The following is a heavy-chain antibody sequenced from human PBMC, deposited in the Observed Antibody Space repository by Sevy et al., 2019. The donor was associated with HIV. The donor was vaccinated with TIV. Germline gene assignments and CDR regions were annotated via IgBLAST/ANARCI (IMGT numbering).Heavy chain of an antibody. J-gene: IGHJ4*02. CDR1: GFTFSSYA. Sequence: GGSLRLSCVASGFTFSSYAMHWVRQAPGKGLEWVAVISYDGSNKYYADSVKGRFTISRDNSKNTLYLQMNSLRAEDTAVYYCARDDDSSGYSPINYWGQGTLVTVSS. V-gene: IGHV3-30-3*01. CDR2: ISYDGSNK. CDR3: ARDDDSSGYSPINY. D-gene: IGHD3-22*01.